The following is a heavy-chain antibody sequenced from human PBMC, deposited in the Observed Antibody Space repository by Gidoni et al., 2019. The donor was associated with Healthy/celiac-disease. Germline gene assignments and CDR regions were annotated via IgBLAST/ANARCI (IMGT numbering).Heavy chain of an antibody. D-gene: IGHD3-10*01. J-gene: IGHJ6*02. CDR3: ARSYGSGSFLPDYYYYGMDV. CDR2: IYYSGST. V-gene: IGHV4-31*03. Sequence: QVQLQESGPGLVKPSQTLSLTCTVSGGSISSGGYYWSWIRQHPGKGLEWIGYIYYSGSTYYNPSLKSRVTISVDTSKNQFSLKLSSVTAADTAVYYCARSYGSGSFLPDYYYYGMDVWGQGTTVTVSS. CDR1: GGSISSGGYY.